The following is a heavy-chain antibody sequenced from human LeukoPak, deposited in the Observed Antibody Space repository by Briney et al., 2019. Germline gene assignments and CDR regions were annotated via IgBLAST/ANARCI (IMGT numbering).Heavy chain of an antibody. J-gene: IGHJ3*02. CDR2: IKQDGSEK. CDR1: GFTFSSYW. Sequence: GGSLRLSCAVSGFTFSSYWMSWVRQAPGKGLEWVANIKQDGSEKYYVDSVEGRFTVSRDNAKNSLYLQMNSLKAEDTALYYCARDRHSGSFDALEIWGQGTMVNVSS. V-gene: IGHV3-7*01. D-gene: IGHD1-26*01. CDR3: ARDRHSGSFDALEI.